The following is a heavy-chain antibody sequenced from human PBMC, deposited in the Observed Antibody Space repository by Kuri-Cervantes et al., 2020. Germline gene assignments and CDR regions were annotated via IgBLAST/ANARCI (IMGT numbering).Heavy chain of an antibody. D-gene: IGHD2-15*01. V-gene: IGHV3-21*03. CDR2: ISSFSTYI. CDR3: AREEGYCSGGSC. CDR1: GFTFSSYS. J-gene: IGHJ4*02. Sequence: GESLKISCAASGFTFSSYSMTWVRQAPGKGLEWVSSISSFSTYIYYADPVEGRFTVSRDNAKNSLYLQMSSLGAEDTAVYYCAREEGYCSGGSCWGQGTLVTVSS.